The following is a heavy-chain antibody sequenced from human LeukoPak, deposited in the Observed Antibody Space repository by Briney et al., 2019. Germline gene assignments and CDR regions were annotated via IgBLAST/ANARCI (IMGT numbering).Heavy chain of an antibody. V-gene: IGHV3-30*04. J-gene: IGHJ4*02. CDR1: GFTFSSYA. CDR2: ISYDGSNK. CDR3: ARAAAGTFDY. Sequence: PGRSLRLSCAASGFTFSSYAMHWVRQAPGKGLEWVAVISYDGSNKYYADSVKGRFTISRDNSKNTLYLQMNSLRAEDTAVYYCARAAAGTFDYWGQGTLVTVSS. D-gene: IGHD6-13*01.